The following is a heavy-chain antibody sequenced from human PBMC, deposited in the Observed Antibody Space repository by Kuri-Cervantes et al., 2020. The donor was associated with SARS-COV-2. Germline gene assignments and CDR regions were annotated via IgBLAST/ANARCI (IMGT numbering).Heavy chain of an antibody. J-gene: IGHJ6*03. Sequence: GGSLRLSCAASGFIVISNSMSWVRQAPGKGLEWVSVIYSGGGTHYADSVKGRFTISRDDSKNTLYLQMNSLRDEDTAVYYCARRYTDVLGFLEWPGKTQYYYYIDVWGKGTTVTVSS. CDR2: IYSGGGT. CDR1: GFIVISNS. CDR3: ARRYTDVLGFLEWPGKTQYYYYIDV. V-gene: IGHV3-53*01. D-gene: IGHD3-3*01.